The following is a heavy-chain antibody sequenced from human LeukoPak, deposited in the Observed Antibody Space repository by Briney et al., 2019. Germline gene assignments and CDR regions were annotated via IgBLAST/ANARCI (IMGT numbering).Heavy chain of an antibody. CDR3: ARVKVRYYYDSSGHEDY. CDR1: GFTYSSYW. D-gene: IGHD3-22*01. V-gene: IGHV3-7*04. Sequence: GGSLRLSCAASGFTYSSYWMSWVRQAPGKGLEWVANIKQDGSEKYYVDSVKGRFPISRDNAKNSLYLQMNSLRAEDTAVYYCARVKVRYYYDSSGHEDYWGQGTLVTVSS. CDR2: IKQDGSEK. J-gene: IGHJ4*02.